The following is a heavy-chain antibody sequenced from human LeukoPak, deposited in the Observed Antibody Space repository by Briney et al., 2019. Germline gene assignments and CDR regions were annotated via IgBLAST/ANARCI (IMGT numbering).Heavy chain of an antibody. Sequence: ASVKVSCKASGYSFTNYGISWVRQAPGQGLEWMGWISAYNDNAHYAQGLEGRVTMTAETSTRTAYMELRSLRSDDTAVYYCARSTLGIEFDYWGQGSLVTVSS. V-gene: IGHV1-18*01. D-gene: IGHD7-27*01. CDR1: GYSFTNYG. CDR2: ISAYNDNA. CDR3: ARSTLGIEFDY. J-gene: IGHJ4*02.